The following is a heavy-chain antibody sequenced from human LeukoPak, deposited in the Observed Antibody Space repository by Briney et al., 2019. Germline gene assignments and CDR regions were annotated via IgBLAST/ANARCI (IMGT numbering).Heavy chain of an antibody. Sequence: GGSLRLSCAASGFTFSSYSMNWVRQAPGKGLEGVQSISSSSSYIYYADSVKGRFTISRDNAKNSLYLQMNSLRAEDTAVYYCAREGSYYGGIKPPPDYWGQGTLVTVSS. D-gene: IGHD4-23*01. CDR2: ISSSSSYI. CDR1: GFTFSSYS. J-gene: IGHJ4*02. V-gene: IGHV3-21*01. CDR3: AREGSYYGGIKPPPDY.